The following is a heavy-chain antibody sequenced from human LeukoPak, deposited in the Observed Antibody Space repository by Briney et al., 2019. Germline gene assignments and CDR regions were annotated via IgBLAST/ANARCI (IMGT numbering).Heavy chain of an antibody. D-gene: IGHD2-8*01. J-gene: IGHJ4*02. CDR2: IYFSGRT. CDR1: GGFIITGPYY. Sequence: SETLSLTCTVSGGFIITGPYYWAWIRQPPGKALEWIGSIYFSGRTYYSPSLKSRVTISVDTSKNEFSLKLSSVTAADTAVYYCARGTCSNGVCYRYGEGFHYWGQGTLVTVSS. CDR3: ARGTCSNGVCYRYGEGFHY. V-gene: IGHV4-39*07.